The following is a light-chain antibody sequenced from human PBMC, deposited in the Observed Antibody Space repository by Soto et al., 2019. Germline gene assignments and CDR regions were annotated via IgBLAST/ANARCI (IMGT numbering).Light chain of an antibody. CDR3: QQANSFPLT. CDR2: DAS. CDR1: QGIRSW. J-gene: IGKJ4*01. V-gene: IGKV1-12*01. Sequence: DFQMTPSPPSVSPSVGDRVTIPCRASQGIRSWLAWYQQKPEKAPKLVIYDASSLQSGVPSRFSGSGSGTDFTLTISSLQPEDFATYYCQQANSFPLTFGGGTKVDIK.